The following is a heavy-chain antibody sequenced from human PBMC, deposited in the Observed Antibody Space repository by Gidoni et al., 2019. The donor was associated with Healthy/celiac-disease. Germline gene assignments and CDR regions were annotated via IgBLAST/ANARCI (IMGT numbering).Heavy chain of an antibody. CDR1: GFTFSSYG. D-gene: IGHD3-22*01. CDR2: ISYDGSNK. Sequence: QVQLVESGGGVVQPGRSLRLSCAASGFTFSSYGMHWVRQAPGKGLEWVAVISYDGSNKYYADSVKGRFTISRDNSKNTLYLQMNSLRAEDTAVYYCATERVVITDYWGQGTLVTVSS. V-gene: IGHV3-30*03. CDR3: ATERVVITDY. J-gene: IGHJ4*02.